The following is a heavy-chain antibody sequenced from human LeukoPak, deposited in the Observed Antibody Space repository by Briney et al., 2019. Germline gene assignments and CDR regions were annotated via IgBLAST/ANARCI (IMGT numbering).Heavy chain of an antibody. V-gene: IGHV3-7*01. Sequence: PGGSLRLSCAASGFTFSSYGMHWVRQAPGKGLEWVANIKQDGSEKHYVDSVKGRFTISRDNAKNSLYLQMNSLRDEDTAVYYCTTSYSSSWYASGTDYWGQGTLVTVSS. J-gene: IGHJ4*02. CDR3: TTSYSSSWYASGTDY. CDR2: IKQDGSEK. CDR1: GFTFSSYG. D-gene: IGHD6-13*01.